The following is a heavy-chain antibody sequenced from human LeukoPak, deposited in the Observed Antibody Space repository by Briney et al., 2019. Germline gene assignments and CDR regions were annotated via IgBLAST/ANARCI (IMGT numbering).Heavy chain of an antibody. D-gene: IGHD5-24*01. V-gene: IGHV1-2*02. Sequence: ASVKVSCKASGGTFSSYAISWVRQAPGQGLEWMGWINPNSGGTNYAQKFQGRVTMTRDTSISTAYMELSRLRSDDTAVYYCASVPRWLQSSPYFDYWGQGTLVTVSS. CDR2: INPNSGGT. CDR1: GGTFSSYA. CDR3: ASVPRWLQSSPYFDY. J-gene: IGHJ4*02.